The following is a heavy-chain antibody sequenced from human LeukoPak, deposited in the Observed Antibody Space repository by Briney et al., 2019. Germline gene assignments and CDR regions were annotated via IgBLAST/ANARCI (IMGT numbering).Heavy chain of an antibody. J-gene: IGHJ4*02. V-gene: IGHV1-8*01. CDR2: MNPNSGNT. Sequence: ASVKVSCKASLYTFTSYDINWVRQATGQGLEWMGWMNPNSGNTGYAQKFQGRVTMTRNTSISTAYMELSSLRSEDTAVYYCARAVPGPAPASYRFDYWGQGTLVTVSS. CDR3: ARAVPGPAPASYRFDY. D-gene: IGHD3-16*02. CDR1: LYTFTSYD.